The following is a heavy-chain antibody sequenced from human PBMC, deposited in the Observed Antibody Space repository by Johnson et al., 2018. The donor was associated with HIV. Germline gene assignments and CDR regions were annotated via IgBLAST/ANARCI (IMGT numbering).Heavy chain of an antibody. CDR1: GFTVSSNY. CDR2: IKQDGSKK. V-gene: IGHV3-7*01. D-gene: IGHD5/OR15-5a*01. Sequence: VQLVESGGGLVKPGGSLRLSCAASGFTVSSNYMSWVRQAPGKGLEWVANIKQDGSKKYYVGSVRGRFTISRDNANPSLSLQMDSLRVEDTAVYYCARPYDAFVYGAFDVWGPGTMVTVSS. J-gene: IGHJ3*01. CDR3: ARPYDAFVYGAFDV.